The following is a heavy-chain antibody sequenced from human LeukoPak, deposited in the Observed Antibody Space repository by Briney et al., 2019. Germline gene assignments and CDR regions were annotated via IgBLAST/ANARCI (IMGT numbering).Heavy chain of an antibody. CDR3: ARDDGYCSSTSCQPGDY. CDR1: GYTFTDYY. Sequence: ASVKVSCKASGYTFTDYYIHWVRQAPGQGLEWMGWINPNSGGTNYAQKFQGRVTMTRDTSISTAYMELSRLRSDDTAVYYCARDDGYCSSTSCQPGDYWGQGTLVTVSS. CDR2: INPNSGGT. J-gene: IGHJ4*02. V-gene: IGHV1-2*02. D-gene: IGHD2-2*01.